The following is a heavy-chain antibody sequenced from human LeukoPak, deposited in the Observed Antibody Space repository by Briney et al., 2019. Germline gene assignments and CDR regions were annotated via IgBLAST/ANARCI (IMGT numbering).Heavy chain of an antibody. Sequence: PSETLSLTCAVYGGSFSGYYWNWIRQPPGKGLEWIGEINNSGSTNYNPSLKSRVTISRDTSKNQFSLKLSSVTAADTAVYYCAREAYDYVWGSPFYWGQGTLVTVSS. CDR1: GGSFSGYY. D-gene: IGHD3-16*01. CDR3: AREAYDYVWGSPFY. CDR2: INNSGST. J-gene: IGHJ4*02. V-gene: IGHV4-34*01.